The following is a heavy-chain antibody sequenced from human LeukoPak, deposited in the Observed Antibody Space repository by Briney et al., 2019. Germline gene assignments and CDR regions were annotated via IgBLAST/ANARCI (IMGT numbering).Heavy chain of an antibody. CDR1: GFTFDDYA. CDR3: AKTSRTYHFDTSGYYWDY. D-gene: IGHD3-22*01. CDR2: ITWNSGST. J-gene: IGHJ4*02. V-gene: IGHV3-9*01. Sequence: PGRSLRLYCAASGFTFDDYAMHWVRLVPGKGLEWVSGITWNSGSTGYADSVKGRFTISRDNAKSSLYLQMNSLRPEDSALYYCAKTSRTYHFDTSGYYWDYWGQGTLVTATS.